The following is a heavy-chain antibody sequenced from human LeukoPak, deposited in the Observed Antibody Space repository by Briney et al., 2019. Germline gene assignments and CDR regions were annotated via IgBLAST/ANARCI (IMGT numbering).Heavy chain of an antibody. CDR3: AREVAYCGGDCYSESYYYYYGMDV. CDR1: GYTFTGYY. CDR2: INPNSGGT. D-gene: IGHD2-21*02. J-gene: IGHJ6*02. Sequence: ASVKVSCKASGYTFTGYYMHWVRPAPGQGLEWMGWINPNSGGTNYAQKLQGRVTMTRDTSISTAYMELSRLRSDDTAVYYCAREVAYCGGDCYSESYYYYYGMDVWGQGTTVTVSS. V-gene: IGHV1-2*02.